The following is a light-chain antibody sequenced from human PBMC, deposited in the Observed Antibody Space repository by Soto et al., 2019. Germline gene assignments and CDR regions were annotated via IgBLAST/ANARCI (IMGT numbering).Light chain of an antibody. Sequence: DIQLTQSPSFLSASVGDRVTITCRASQGIRNYLVWYQQKPGRAPKLLIYAASTLQSGVPSRFSGSGSGTEFTLTISSLQPEDFATYYCQQLKSYPPITFGQGTRLEIK. CDR1: QGIRNY. V-gene: IGKV1-9*01. CDR2: AAS. CDR3: QQLKSYPPIT. J-gene: IGKJ5*01.